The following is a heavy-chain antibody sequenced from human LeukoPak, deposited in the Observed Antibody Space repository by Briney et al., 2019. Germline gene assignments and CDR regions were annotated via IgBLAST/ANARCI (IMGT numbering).Heavy chain of an antibody. Sequence: PSETLSLTCAVYGGSFSGYYWSWIRRPPGKGLEWIGEINHSGSTNYNPSLKSRVTISVDTSKNQFSLKLSSVTAADTAVYYCARKQARGVDPTPFDYWGQGTLVTVSS. J-gene: IGHJ4*02. V-gene: IGHV4-34*01. D-gene: IGHD3-10*01. CDR2: INHSGST. CDR1: GGSFSGYY. CDR3: ARKQARGVDPTPFDY.